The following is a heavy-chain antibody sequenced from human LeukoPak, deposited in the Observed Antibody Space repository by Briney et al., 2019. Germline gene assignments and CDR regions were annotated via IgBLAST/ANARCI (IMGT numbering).Heavy chain of an antibody. CDR2: ISGSGAST. J-gene: IGHJ4*02. V-gene: IGHV3-23*01. CDR1: GFTLSTNA. Sequence: GGSLRLSCLTSGFTLSTNAMSWVRQAPGKGLEWISGISGSGASTYYADSVKGRSTISRDDSRNTLYLQMNSLRGDDTAVYYCAKDVGKWESLHFFDYWGQGTLVTVSS. D-gene: IGHD1-26*01. CDR3: AKDVGKWESLHFFDY.